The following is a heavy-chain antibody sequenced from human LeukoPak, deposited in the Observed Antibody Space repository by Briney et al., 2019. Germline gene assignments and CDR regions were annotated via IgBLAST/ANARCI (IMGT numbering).Heavy chain of an antibody. CDR3: AKFTVGYTTVSSFDY. V-gene: IGHV3-23*01. CDR2: ISGSGGST. CDR1: GFTFSSYA. Sequence: GGSLRLSCAASGFTFSSYAMSWVRQAPGKGLEWVSAISGSGGSTYYADSVKGRFTISRDNSKNTLYLQMNSLRAEDTAVYYCAKFTVGYTTVSSFDYWGQGTLVTVSS. J-gene: IGHJ4*02. D-gene: IGHD4-17*01.